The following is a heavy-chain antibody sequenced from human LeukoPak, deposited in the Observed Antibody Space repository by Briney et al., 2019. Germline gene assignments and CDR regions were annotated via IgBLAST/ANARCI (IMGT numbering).Heavy chain of an antibody. CDR1: GFTFSSYV. V-gene: IGHV3-23*01. D-gene: IGHD4-11*01. Sequence: RGSLRLSCAASGFTFSSYVMSWVRQAPGKGLEWVSTIGSSGSDTYYADSVKGRFTISRDNSKNTLYLQMNSLRAEDTALYYCAKDLLGRLQPDYWGQGTLVTVSS. J-gene: IGHJ4*02. CDR2: IGSSGSDT. CDR3: AKDLLGRLQPDY.